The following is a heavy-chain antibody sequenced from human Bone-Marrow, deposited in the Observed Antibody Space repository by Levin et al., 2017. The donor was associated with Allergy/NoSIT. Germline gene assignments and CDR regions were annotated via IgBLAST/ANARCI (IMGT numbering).Heavy chain of an antibody. CDR3: ARDRQIGDLPDERGYDP. V-gene: IGHV1-2*02. CDR1: GYPVSDDY. Sequence: GESLKISCPISGYPVSDDYIHWVRQAPGNGLEWMGWIDPKRGDTKYSQKFHGRVTMTRDVINSVYMVLRTLTFDDTAIYYCARDRQIGDLPDERGYDPWGQGTLVTVSS. CDR2: IDPKRGDT. J-gene: IGHJ5*02. D-gene: IGHD3-10*01.